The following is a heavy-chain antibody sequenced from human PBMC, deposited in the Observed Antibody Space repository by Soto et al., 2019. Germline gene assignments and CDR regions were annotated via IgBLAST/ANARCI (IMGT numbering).Heavy chain of an antibody. D-gene: IGHD4-17*01. CDR3: ARSDMTTVTEGPNYYYGMDV. J-gene: IGHJ6*02. CDR1: GGSLSSGGYS. CDR2: IYHSGST. Sequence: SETLSLTCAVSGGSLSSGGYSWSWIRQPPGKGLEWIGFIYHSGSTYYNPSLKSRVTISVDRSKNQFSLKLTSVTAADTAVYFCARSDMTTVTEGPNYYYGMDVWGQGTTVTVSS. V-gene: IGHV4-30-2*01.